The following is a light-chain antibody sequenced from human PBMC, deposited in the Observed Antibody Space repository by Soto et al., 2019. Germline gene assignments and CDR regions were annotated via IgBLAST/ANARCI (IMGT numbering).Light chain of an antibody. J-gene: IGLJ2*01. V-gene: IGLV2-14*01. Sequence: QSALTQPASVSGSPGQSITISCTGTSSDVGGYNYVSWYQQHPGKAPELMIYEVSNRPSGVSNRFSGSKSGNTASLTISGFQAEDEADYYCSSYTTSITLVFGGGTQLTVL. CDR1: SSDVGGYNY. CDR2: EVS. CDR3: SSYTTSITLV.